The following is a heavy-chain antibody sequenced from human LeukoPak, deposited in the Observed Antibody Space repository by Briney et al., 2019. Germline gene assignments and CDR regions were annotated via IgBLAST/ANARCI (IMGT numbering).Heavy chain of an antibody. V-gene: IGHV4-30-2*02. CDR1: GGSISSGGYY. Sequence: SETLSLTCTVSGGSISSGGYYWSWIRQPPGKGLEWIGYIHHSGSAYYNPSLKSRVTISVDTSKNQFSLKLSSVTAADTAVYYCASVPQPRVFWSGTTNHYWGQGTLVTVSS. J-gene: IGHJ4*02. CDR3: ASVPQPRVFWSGTTNHY. CDR2: IHHSGSA. D-gene: IGHD3-3*01.